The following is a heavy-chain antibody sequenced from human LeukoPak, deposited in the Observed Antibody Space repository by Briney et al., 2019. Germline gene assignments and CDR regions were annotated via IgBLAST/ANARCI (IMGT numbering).Heavy chain of an antibody. CDR1: GFTFSSYA. CDR2: ISGSGGKT. CDR3: ARFVDTAMVTGAFDI. Sequence: PGRSLRLSCAASGFTFSSYAMHWVRQAPGTGLEWVSVISGSGGKTYYADSVRGRFTISRDNSKNTLYLQMNSLRAEDTAVYYCARFVDTAMVTGAFDIWGQGTMVTVSS. V-gene: IGHV3-23*01. J-gene: IGHJ3*02. D-gene: IGHD5-18*01.